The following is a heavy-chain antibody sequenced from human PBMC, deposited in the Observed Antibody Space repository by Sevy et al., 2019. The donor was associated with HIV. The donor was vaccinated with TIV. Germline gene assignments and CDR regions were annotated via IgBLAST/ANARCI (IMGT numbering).Heavy chain of an antibody. J-gene: IGHJ6*02. CDR2: FYYSRST. CDR1: GGSMSGYY. Sequence: SETLSLTCTVSGGSMSGYYWSWIRQPPGKGLEWIGYFYYSRSTNYNPPLKSRVTISVDTSRNHSSLKLRSVTAADTAVYYCARASPEYYYGLDVWGHGTTVTVSS. CDR3: ARASPEYYYGLDV. V-gene: IGHV4-59*01.